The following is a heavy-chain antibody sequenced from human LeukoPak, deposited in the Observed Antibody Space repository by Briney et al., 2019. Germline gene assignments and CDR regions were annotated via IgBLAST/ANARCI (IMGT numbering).Heavy chain of an antibody. CDR2: IYSGSSST. D-gene: IGHD6-19*01. V-gene: IGHV3-53*04. Sequence: GGSLRLSCAASGFTFSSNYMSWVRQAPGKGLEWVSVIYSGSSSTYYTDSVKGRFTISRHNSKNTLYLQMNSLRAEDTAVYYCARVGSGWYDFDYWGQGTLVTVSS. CDR1: GFTFSSNY. CDR3: ARVGSGWYDFDY. J-gene: IGHJ4*02.